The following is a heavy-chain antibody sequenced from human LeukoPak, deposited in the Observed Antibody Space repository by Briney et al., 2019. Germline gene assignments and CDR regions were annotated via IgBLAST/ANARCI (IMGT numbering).Heavy chain of an antibody. Sequence: SETLSLTCAVEGGPFNDYYWSWIRQSPGKGLEWIGEINRDGSTNYNPSLESRLSMSVDTARKHVSLKMRSVTAADTAVYFCARRGMWIQSNFHFWGQRPLVTLSS. D-gene: IGHD5-18*01. V-gene: IGHV4-34*01. J-gene: IGHJ4*02. CDR2: INRDGST. CDR3: ARRGMWIQSNFHF. CDR1: GGPFNDYY.